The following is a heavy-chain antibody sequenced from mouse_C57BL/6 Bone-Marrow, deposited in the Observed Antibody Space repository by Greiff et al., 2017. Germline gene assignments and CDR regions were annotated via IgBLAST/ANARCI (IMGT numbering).Heavy chain of an antibody. CDR2: ISDGGSNT. J-gene: IGHJ1*03. CDR3: ARMCCWYCDV. CDR1: GFTFRSYA. Sequence: EVHLVESGGGLVKPGGSLILPCAASGFTFRSYAMSWVRQTPEKRLEWVATISDGGSNTYYPDYVKGRFTSSRDNDKKKLYLQMSKLKSEETAMYYCARMCCWYCDVWGTGTTVTVTA. V-gene: IGHV5-4*01.